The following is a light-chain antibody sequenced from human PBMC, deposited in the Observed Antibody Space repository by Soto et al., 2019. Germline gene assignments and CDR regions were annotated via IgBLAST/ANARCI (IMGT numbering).Light chain of an antibody. J-gene: IGKJ2*01. CDR3: QLYGSSTLYT. CDR2: GVS. Sequence: ESVLTQSPGTLSLSPGERATLSCRATQSVTNNYFAWYQQKPGQSPRLLIYGVSSRATDIPDRFSGSGSGTDFTLTISRLEPEDFVVYYCQLYGSSTLYTFGQGTKLEIK. V-gene: IGKV3-20*01. CDR1: QSVTNNY.